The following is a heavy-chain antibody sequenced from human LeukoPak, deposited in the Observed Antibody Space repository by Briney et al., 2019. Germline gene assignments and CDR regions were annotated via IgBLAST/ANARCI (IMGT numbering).Heavy chain of an antibody. CDR1: GLTFSSYT. CDR2: ISTDGSNK. Sequence: PGRSLRLSCAASGLTFSSYTLHWVRPAPGKGLEWVALISTDGSNKNYADSVKGRFTISRDNSKNTLYLQMNGLRAEDTAMYFCVAAAGPSNFDYWGQGTLVTVS. D-gene: IGHD6-13*01. V-gene: IGHV3-30*04. J-gene: IGHJ4*02. CDR3: VAAAGPSNFDY.